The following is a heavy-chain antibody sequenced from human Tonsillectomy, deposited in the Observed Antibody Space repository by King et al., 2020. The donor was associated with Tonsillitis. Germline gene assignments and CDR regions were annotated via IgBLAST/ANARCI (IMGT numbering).Heavy chain of an antibody. J-gene: IGHJ5*01. CDR2: INTYTGKT. CDR3: ARERSETLDS. V-gene: IGHV1-18*01. CDR1: GYTFINYC. Sequence: QLVQSGAEVKMPGASVKVSCKASGYTFINYCLSWVRQAPGQGLEWMGWINTYTGKTEYRQDIQGRVTLTRDTSTNTAYMELRSLRYDDTAVYYCARERSETLDSWGQGTLVTVSS.